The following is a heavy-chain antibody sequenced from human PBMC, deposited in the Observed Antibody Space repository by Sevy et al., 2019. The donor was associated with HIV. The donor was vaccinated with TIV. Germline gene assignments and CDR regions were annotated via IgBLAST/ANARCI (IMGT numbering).Heavy chain of an antibody. V-gene: IGHV3-21*01. Sequence: GGSQRLSCAASGFTFSTYHMEWVHQAPGKGLQWVSSISPNNDYIYYADSVRGRFAISRDNAKNSLYLQMNSLRAEDTAIYYCVTLTGRGYGHFYFDYWGQGILVTVSS. J-gene: IGHJ4*02. CDR1: GFTFSTYH. D-gene: IGHD1-20*01. CDR2: ISPNNDYI. CDR3: VTLTGRGYGHFYFDY.